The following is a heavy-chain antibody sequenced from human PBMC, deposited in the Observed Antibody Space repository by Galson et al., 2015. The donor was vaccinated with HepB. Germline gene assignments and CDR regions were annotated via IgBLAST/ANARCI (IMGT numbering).Heavy chain of an antibody. Sequence: SLRLSCAASGFTFGSYAMHWVRQAPGKGLEWVAVISYDGSNKYYADPVKGRFTISRDNSKNTLYLQMNSLRAEDTAVYYCARGTAAAVYFDYWGQGTLVTVSS. J-gene: IGHJ4*02. CDR2: ISYDGSNK. CDR1: GFTFGSYA. D-gene: IGHD6-13*01. V-gene: IGHV3-30*04. CDR3: ARGTAAAVYFDY.